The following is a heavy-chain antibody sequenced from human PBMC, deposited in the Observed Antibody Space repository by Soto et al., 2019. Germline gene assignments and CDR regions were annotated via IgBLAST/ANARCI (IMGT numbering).Heavy chain of an antibody. J-gene: IGHJ4*02. Sequence: ASGPTLVNPTETLTLTCSFSGFSFTTGRVAVGWIRQPPGKALEWLGLIYGNDDKRFSPSLKSRLTITKGTTSKQVVLTLSNMDPGDTGTYYCAHSDLSGVVIPFGFWGQGTVVTVSS. CDR1: GFSFTTGRVA. D-gene: IGHD3-3*01. CDR2: IYGNDDK. V-gene: IGHV2-5*01. CDR3: AHSDLSGVVIPFGF.